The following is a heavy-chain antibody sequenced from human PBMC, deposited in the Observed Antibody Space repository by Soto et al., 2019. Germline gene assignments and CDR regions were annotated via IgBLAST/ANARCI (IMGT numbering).Heavy chain of an antibody. J-gene: IGHJ4*02. D-gene: IGHD3-3*01. CDR1: GFSPNTRGVR. CDR2: ISWDGEN. CDR3: PLRRVDFSTGHYSCDY. V-gene: IGHV2-5*02. Sequence: QITLKESGPTLVKPTQTLTLTCTFSGFSPNTRGVRVGWIRQPPGKALEWLALISWDGENHYRPSLKSRLTITKDTSVNQGVLTLTDMESVHAAPCDCPLRRVDFSTGHYSCDYWGQGTLVNVS.